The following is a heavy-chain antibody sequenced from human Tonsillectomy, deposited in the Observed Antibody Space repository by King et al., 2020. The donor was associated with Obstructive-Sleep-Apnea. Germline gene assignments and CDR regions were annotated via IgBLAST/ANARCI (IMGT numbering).Heavy chain of an antibody. V-gene: IGHV4-39*07. CDR3: ARDNREEYSREDY. CDR2: IYYTGST. J-gene: IGHJ4*02. CDR1: GGSISSSSYY. D-gene: IGHD6-13*01. Sequence: LQLQESGPRLVKPSETLSLICTVSGGSISSSSYYWAWIRQPPGKGLEWIGSIYYTGSTFYNPSLKSRVTISVDTSKNQFSLKLSSVTAADTAVYYCARDNREEYSREDYWGQGTLVTVSS.